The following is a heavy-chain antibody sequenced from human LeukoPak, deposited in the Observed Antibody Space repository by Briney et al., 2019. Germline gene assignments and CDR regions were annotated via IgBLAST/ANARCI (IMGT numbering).Heavy chain of an antibody. Sequence: GASVKVSCKASGYTFTSYYMHWVQQAPGQGLEWMGIINPSGGSTSYAQKFQGRVTITADESTSTAYMELSSLRSEDTAVYYCARGPYYYYYYMDVWGKGTTVTVSS. CDR3: ARGPYYYYYYMDV. J-gene: IGHJ6*03. CDR2: INPSGGST. CDR1: GYTFTSYY. V-gene: IGHV1-46*01.